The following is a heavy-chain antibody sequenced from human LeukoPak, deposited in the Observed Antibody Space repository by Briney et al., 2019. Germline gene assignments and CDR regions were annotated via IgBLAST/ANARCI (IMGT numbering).Heavy chain of an antibody. J-gene: IGHJ4*02. V-gene: IGHV3-7*01. Sequence: GGSLRLSCAASGFTFTRYWMTWVRQAPGKGLEWVANIKHDGSERDYVDSVKGRFTISRDNAKNSVYLQMNSLRAEDTAVYYCAREWYSSSWPDYWGQGTLVTVSS. CDR1: GFTFTRYW. CDR2: IKHDGSER. CDR3: AREWYSSSWPDY. D-gene: IGHD6-13*01.